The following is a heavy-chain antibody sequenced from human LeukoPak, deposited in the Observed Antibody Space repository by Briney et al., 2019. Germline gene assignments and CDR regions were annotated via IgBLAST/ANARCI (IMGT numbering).Heavy chain of an antibody. Sequence: GGSLRLSCAASGFTFSSYAMHWVRQAPGKGLEYVSAISSNGGSTYYANSVKGRFTISRDNSKNTLYLQMNSLRAEDTAVYYCAKDTIFGELGYWGQGTLVTVSS. CDR3: AKDTIFGELGY. J-gene: IGHJ4*02. CDR2: ISSNGGST. CDR1: GFTFSSYA. V-gene: IGHV3-64*01. D-gene: IGHD3-3*01.